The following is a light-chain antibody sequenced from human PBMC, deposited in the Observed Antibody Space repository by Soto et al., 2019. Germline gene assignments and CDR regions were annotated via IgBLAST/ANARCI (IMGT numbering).Light chain of an antibody. CDR3: QQYGSSPWT. J-gene: IGKJ1*01. V-gene: IGKV3-20*01. CDR1: QSVSSSF. Sequence: EIVLTQSPGTLSLSPGERATLSCRASQSVSSSFLAWYQQKPGQAPRLLIYGASSRATGIPDRFSGRGSGTDLPLTISGLEPEDFAVYYCQQYGSSPWTFGQGTKVEIK. CDR2: GAS.